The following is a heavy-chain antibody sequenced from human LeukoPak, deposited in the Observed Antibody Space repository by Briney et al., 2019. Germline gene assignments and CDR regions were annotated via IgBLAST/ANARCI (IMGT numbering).Heavy chain of an antibody. Sequence: ASVKVSCKASGYTFAGYYMHWVRQAPGQGLEWMGWINPNSGGTNYAQKFQGRVTMTRDTSISTAYMELSRLRSDDTAVYYCARGTEYSSSSCAFDIWGQGTMVTVSS. CDR1: GYTFAGYY. CDR2: INPNSGGT. D-gene: IGHD6-6*01. V-gene: IGHV1-2*02. CDR3: ARGTEYSSSSCAFDI. J-gene: IGHJ3*02.